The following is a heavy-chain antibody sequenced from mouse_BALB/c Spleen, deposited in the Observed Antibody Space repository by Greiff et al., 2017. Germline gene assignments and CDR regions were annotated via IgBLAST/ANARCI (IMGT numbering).Heavy chain of an antibody. V-gene: IGHV5-9-4*01. CDR1: GFTFSSYA. CDR2: ISSGGSYT. D-gene: IGHD2-1*01. J-gene: IGHJ3*01. Sequence: EVHLVESGGGLVKPGGSLKLSCAASGFTFSSYAMSWVRQSPEKRLEWVAEISSGGSYTYYPDTVTGRFTISRDNAKNTLYLEMSSLRSEDTAMYYCARKVDYGNAWFAYWGQGTLVTVSA. CDR3: ARKVDYGNAWFAY.